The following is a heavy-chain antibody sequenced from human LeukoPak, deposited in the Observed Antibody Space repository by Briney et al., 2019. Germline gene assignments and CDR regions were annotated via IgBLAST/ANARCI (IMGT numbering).Heavy chain of an antibody. V-gene: IGHV4-34*01. D-gene: IGHD3-22*01. CDR2: INHSGNT. Sequence: SETLSLTCAVYGGSFSGYYWNWIRQPPGKGLEWLGEINHSGNTNYNPSLKSRVTMSVDTSKNPFSLRLSSVTAADTAVYYRARDHNRDSSCYFLYYWGQGTLVTVSS. J-gene: IGHJ4*02. CDR1: GGSFSGYY. CDR3: ARDHNRDSSCYFLYY.